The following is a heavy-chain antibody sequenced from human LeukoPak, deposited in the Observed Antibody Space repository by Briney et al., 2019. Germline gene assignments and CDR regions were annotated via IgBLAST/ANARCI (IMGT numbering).Heavy chain of an antibody. CDR2: IKSKTDGGTT. J-gene: IGHJ4*02. CDR3: TTDGRWELLMDY. V-gene: IGHV3-15*01. Sequence: GGSLRLSCAASGFTFSNAWMSWVRQAPGKGLEWVGRIKSKTDGGTTDYAAPVKGRFTISRDDSKNTLYLQMNSPKTEDTAVYYCTTDGRWELLMDYWGQGTLVTVSS. D-gene: IGHD1-26*01. CDR1: GFTFSNAW.